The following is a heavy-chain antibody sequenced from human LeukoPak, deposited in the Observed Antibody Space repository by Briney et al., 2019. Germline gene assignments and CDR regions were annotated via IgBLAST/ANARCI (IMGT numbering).Heavy chain of an antibody. D-gene: IGHD5-18*01. CDR3: ARRSYSYGYYYYGMDV. CDR1: GGSISSSSYY. Sequence: SETLSLTCTVSGGSISSSSYYWGWIRQPPGKGLEWIGSIYYSGSTYYNPSLKSRVTISVDTSKNQFSLKLSSVTAADTAVYYCARRSYSYGYYYYGMDVWGQGTTVTVSS. J-gene: IGHJ6*02. CDR2: IYYSGST. V-gene: IGHV4-39*01.